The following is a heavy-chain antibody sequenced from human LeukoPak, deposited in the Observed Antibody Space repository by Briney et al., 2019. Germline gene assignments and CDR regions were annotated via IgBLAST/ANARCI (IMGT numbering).Heavy chain of an antibody. J-gene: IGHJ6*03. D-gene: IGHD2-8*01. CDR2: IYPDDSDT. CDR3: ARLAYCSNDVCYSNYYYSMDV. CDR1: GYTFSSYW. V-gene: IGHV5-51*01. Sequence: PGESLKISCKGSGYTFSSYWIGWVRQMPGKGLEWMGIIYPDDSDTRYSPSFQGQVTIPADKSISTAYLQWSSLKASDTAMYYCARLAYCSNDVCYSNYYYSMDVWGKGTTVTVSS.